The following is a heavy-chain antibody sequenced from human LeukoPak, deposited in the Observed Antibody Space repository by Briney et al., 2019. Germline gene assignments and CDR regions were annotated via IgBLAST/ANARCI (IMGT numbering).Heavy chain of an antibody. CDR3: ARVRSKAGYSSGWPAGY. CDR1: GFTFSSYS. CDR2: ISSSSSYI. V-gene: IGHV3-21*01. D-gene: IGHD6-19*01. J-gene: IGHJ4*02. Sequence: PGGSLRLSCAASGFTFSSYSMNWVRQAPGKGLEWVSSISSSSSYIYYADSVKGRFTISRDNAKNSLYLQMNSLRAEDTAVYYCARVRSKAGYSSGWPAGYWGQGTLVTFSS.